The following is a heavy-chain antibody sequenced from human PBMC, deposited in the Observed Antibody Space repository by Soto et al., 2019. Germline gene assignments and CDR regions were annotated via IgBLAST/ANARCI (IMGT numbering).Heavy chain of an antibody. D-gene: IGHD3-3*01. V-gene: IGHV4-30-4*01. CDR2: IYYSGST. Sequence: TLSLTCTVSGGSIGSGDYYWSWIRQPPGKGLEWIGYIYYSGSTYYNLSLKSRVTISVDTSKNQFSLKLSSVTAADTAVYYCARERYVLRFLEWLPPFDPWGQGTLVTVSS. CDR1: GGSIGSGDYY. CDR3: ARERYVLRFLEWLPPFDP. J-gene: IGHJ5*02.